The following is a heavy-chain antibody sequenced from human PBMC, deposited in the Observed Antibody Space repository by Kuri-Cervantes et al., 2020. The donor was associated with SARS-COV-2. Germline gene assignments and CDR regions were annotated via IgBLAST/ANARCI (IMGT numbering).Heavy chain of an antibody. CDR3: ASQDDTSGFYYACDY. J-gene: IGHJ4*02. CDR2: IFHTGNT. V-gene: IGHV4-39*07. CDR1: GGSISSSSYY. D-gene: IGHD3-22*01. Sequence: SETLSLTCTVSGGSISSSSYYWGWIRQPPGKGLEWIGNIFHTGNTYYNPSLKSRVTISGDTSKNQVSLKLSSVTAADTAVYYCASQDDTSGFYYACDYWGQGTLVTVSS.